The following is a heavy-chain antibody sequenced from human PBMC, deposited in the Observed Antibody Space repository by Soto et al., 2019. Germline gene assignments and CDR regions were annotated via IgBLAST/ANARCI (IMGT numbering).Heavy chain of an antibody. CDR2: IKQDGSEK. J-gene: IGHJ3*02. D-gene: IGHD2-2*01. CDR3: ARDRVVVVPAAAYDAFDI. V-gene: IGHV3-7*03. CDR1: GFTFSSYW. Sequence: EVQLVESGGGLVQPGGSLRLSCAASGFTFSSYWMTWVRQAPGKGLEWVANIKQDGSEKYYVDSVKGRFTISRDNAKNSLYLQMNSLRAEDTAVYYCARDRVVVVPAAAYDAFDIWGQGTMVTVSS.